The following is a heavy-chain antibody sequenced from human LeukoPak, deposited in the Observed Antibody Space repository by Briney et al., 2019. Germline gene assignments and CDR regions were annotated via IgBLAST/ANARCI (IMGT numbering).Heavy chain of an antibody. Sequence: GGSLRLSCAVSGFTFSSYWMHWVRQAPGKGLVWVSRIDRDGSRINYADSVKGRFTISRDNGKNTLFLQMNSLRAEDAAVYYCAKVIYDFWSGYSIYYFDYWGQGTLVTVSS. CDR2: IDRDGSRI. V-gene: IGHV3-74*01. CDR1: GFTFSSYW. CDR3: AKVIYDFWSGYSIYYFDY. J-gene: IGHJ4*02. D-gene: IGHD3-3*01.